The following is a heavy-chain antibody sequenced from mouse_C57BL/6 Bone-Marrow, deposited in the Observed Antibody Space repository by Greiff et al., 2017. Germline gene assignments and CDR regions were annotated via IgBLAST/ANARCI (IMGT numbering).Heavy chain of an antibody. CDR3: ARSEGYGYFDY. CDR1: GYTFTSYG. Sequence: VQLQQSGAELARPGASVKLSCKASGYTFTSYGISWVKQRPGQGLEWIGEIYPRSGNTYYNEKFKGKATLTADKSSSTAYMELRSLTSEDSAVYFCARSEGYGYFDYWGQGTTLTVSS. J-gene: IGHJ2*01. CDR2: IYPRSGNT. V-gene: IGHV1-81*01. D-gene: IGHD1-1*02.